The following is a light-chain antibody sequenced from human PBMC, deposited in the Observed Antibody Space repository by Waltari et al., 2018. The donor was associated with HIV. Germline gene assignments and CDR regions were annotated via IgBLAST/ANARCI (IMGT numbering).Light chain of an antibody. CDR2: EDI. CDR1: TLPKKY. V-gene: IGLV3-10*01. CDR3: YSTESSGTHRV. J-gene: IGLJ3*02. Sequence: SYELTQPPSVSVSPGQTARITCSGDTLPKKYAPWYQQKSGQAPVLVIYEDIKRPSGIPERCSGSSSGTMAILTISGAQVEDEADYYCYSTESSGTHRVFGGGTKLTVL.